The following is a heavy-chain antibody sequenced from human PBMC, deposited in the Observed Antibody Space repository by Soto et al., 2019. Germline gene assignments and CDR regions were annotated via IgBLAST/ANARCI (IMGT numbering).Heavy chain of an antibody. Sequence: SETLSLTSTVSGGSISSYYWSWIRQPPGKGLEWIGYIYYSGSTNYNPSLKSRVTISVDTSKNQFSLKLSSVTAADTAVYYCAVYSGYHGTFDYWGQGTLVTVSS. D-gene: IGHD5-12*01. J-gene: IGHJ4*02. CDR1: GGSISSYY. CDR2: IYYSGST. CDR3: AVYSGYHGTFDY. V-gene: IGHV4-59*08.